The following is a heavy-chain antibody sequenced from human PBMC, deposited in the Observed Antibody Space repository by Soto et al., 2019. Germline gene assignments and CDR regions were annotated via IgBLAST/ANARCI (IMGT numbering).Heavy chain of an antibody. Sequence: GGSLRLSCVASGFTFSGYAMSWVRQAPGKGLEWVSAISGSGVSTYYADSVKGRFTISRDNSKNTLYLQMNSLRAEDTAVYYCAKSPGMYYYDSSGYYHYDYWGQGTLVTVSS. J-gene: IGHJ4*02. CDR1: GFTFSGYA. V-gene: IGHV3-23*01. CDR3: AKSPGMYYYDSSGYYHYDY. D-gene: IGHD3-22*01. CDR2: ISGSGVST.